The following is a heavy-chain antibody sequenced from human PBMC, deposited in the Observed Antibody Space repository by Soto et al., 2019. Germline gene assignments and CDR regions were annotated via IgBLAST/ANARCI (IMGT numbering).Heavy chain of an antibody. D-gene: IGHD3-10*01. V-gene: IGHV3-11*05. CDR1: GFTFSDYY. Sequence: GGSLRLSCAASGFTFSDYYMSWIRQAPGKGLECVAYISVSSTYANYADSVEGRFTISRDNAKNSLFLQMNSLRAEDTAVYYCARGVRYYSSEKPAHFDYWGHGALVTVSS. J-gene: IGHJ4*01. CDR2: ISVSSTYA. CDR3: ARGVRYYSSEKPAHFDY.